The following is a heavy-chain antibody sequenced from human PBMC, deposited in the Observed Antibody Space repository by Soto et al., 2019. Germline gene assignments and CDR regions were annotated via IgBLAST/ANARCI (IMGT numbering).Heavy chain of an antibody. CDR2: IYSGGST. J-gene: IGHJ5*02. D-gene: IGHD3-10*01. V-gene: IGHV3-66*01. CDR1: GFTVSNNY. Sequence: PGGSLRLSCASSGFTVSNNYMSLVRQAPGKGLEWVSVIYSGGSTYYADSVKGRFSISRDNSKNTLFLQMNSLRAEDTAVYYCARGKVQAFDPWGQGTLVTVSS. CDR3: ARGKVQAFDP.